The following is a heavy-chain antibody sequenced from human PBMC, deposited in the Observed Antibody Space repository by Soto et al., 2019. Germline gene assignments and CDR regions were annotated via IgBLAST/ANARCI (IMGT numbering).Heavy chain of an antibody. Sequence: QAQLVQSGAEVKRPGSSVKVSCKASGDTFSSYSISWVRQAPGHGLEWMGRIIPMVGTPNYAQKFQGRVTFSADKSTSTAYMVLISLISDDTAVYYCATDGGSTSSSAYNYFMDVWGKGTPVTVSS. CDR3: ATDGGSTSSSAYNYFMDV. V-gene: IGHV1-69*08. CDR2: IIPMVGTP. D-gene: IGHD3-16*01. J-gene: IGHJ6*03. CDR1: GDTFSSYS.